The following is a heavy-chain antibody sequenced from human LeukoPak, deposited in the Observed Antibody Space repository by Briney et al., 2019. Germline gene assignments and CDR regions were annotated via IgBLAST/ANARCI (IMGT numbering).Heavy chain of an antibody. J-gene: IGHJ4*02. Sequence: GGSLRLSCAASGFTFSSYGMHWVRQAPGKGLEWVGFIRYDGSAKYYADSVKGRFTISRDKSKNTVYMEMNSLRAADTAVYYCAKVDFDYWGQGTLVTVSS. CDR1: GFTFSSYG. V-gene: IGHV3-30*02. CDR2: IRYDGSAK. CDR3: AKVDFDY.